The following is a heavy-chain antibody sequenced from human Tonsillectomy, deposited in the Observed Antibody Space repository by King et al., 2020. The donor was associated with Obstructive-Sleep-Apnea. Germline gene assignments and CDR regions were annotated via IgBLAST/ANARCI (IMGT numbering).Heavy chain of an antibody. V-gene: IGHV1-24*01. CDR3: ATPFGGYYYGMDV. J-gene: IGHJ6*02. CDR2: VDPEDGET. D-gene: IGHD3-16*01. Sequence: VQLVQSGAEVKKPGASVKVSCKVSGYTLTELSMHWVRQAPGKGLGLNGGVDPEDGETIYAQKFQGRVTMTEDTATDTAYSELSSLRSEDTAVYYCATPFGGYYYGMDVWGQGTTVTVSS. CDR1: GYTLTELS.